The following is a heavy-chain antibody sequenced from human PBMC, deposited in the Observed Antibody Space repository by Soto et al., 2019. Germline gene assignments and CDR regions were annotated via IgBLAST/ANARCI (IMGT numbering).Heavy chain of an antibody. J-gene: IGHJ4*02. CDR2: IWYDGSNK. CDR1: GFTFSSYG. CDR3: ARDGAVTTGLDY. Sequence: GGSLRLSCAASGFTFSSYGMHWVRQAPGKGLEWVAVIWYDGSNKYYADSVKGRFTISRDNSKNTLYLQMNSLRAEDTAVYYCARDGAVTTGLDYWGQGTLVTVSS. V-gene: IGHV3-33*01. D-gene: IGHD4-4*01.